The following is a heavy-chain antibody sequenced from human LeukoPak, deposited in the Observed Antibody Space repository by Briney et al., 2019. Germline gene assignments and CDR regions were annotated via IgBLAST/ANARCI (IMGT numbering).Heavy chain of an antibody. D-gene: IGHD3-10*01. CDR1: GFTFSSYS. CDR2: IRYDGSNK. J-gene: IGHJ4*02. CDR3: AKAKDYYGSGSYPRGSFDY. V-gene: IGHV3-30*02. Sequence: GGSLRLSCAASGFTFSSYSMHWVRQAPGKGLEWVAFIRYDGSNKYYADSVKGRFTISRDNSKNTLYLQMNSLRAEDTAVYYCAKAKDYYGSGSYPRGSFDYWGQGTLVTVSS.